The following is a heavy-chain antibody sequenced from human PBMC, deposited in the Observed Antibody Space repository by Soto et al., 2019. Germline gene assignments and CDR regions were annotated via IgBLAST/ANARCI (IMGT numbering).Heavy chain of an antibody. J-gene: IGHJ6*02. D-gene: IGHD3-22*01. CDR3: SERGYYDSSGYSYYYGMDV. Sequence: PSETLSLTCAVYGGPFDGYYWSWIRHPPGKGLEWIGEINHSGSTNNNPFLKSRVTISVDTSKNQFSLKLSSVTAADTAVYYCSERGYYDSSGYSYYYGMDVWGQGTTVTVSS. CDR2: INHSGST. V-gene: IGHV4-34*01. CDR1: GGPFDGYY.